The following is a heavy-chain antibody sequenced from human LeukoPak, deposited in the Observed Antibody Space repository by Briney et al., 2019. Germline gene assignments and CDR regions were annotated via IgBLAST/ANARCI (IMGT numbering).Heavy chain of an antibody. J-gene: IGHJ3*02. CDR3: ALTGYSISWYPSDAFDI. D-gene: IGHD6-13*01. CDR2: IYYSGST. V-gene: IGHV4-59*01. CDR1: GGSISSYY. Sequence: PSETLSLTCTVSGGSISSYYWSWVRQPPGKGLEWIGYIYYSGSTNYNPSLKSRVTISVDTSKNQFSLKLSSVTAADTAVYYCALTGYSISWYPSDAFDIWGQGTMVTVSS.